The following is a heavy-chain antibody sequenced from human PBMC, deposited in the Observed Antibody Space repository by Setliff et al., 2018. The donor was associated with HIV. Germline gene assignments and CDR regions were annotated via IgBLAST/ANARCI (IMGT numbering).Heavy chain of an antibody. CDR1: DGSVSGYS. CDR2: IYTSGTT. V-gene: IGHV4-4*07. J-gene: IGHJ3*02. D-gene: IGHD3-10*01. Sequence: SETLSLTCPVSDGSVSGYSWSWIRQPAGKGLEWIGRIYTSGTTNYNPSLKSRVTMSVDTSKNQFSLKLSSVTAADTAVYYCARAGSMVRGVIISAIDIWGQGTMVTVSS. CDR3: ARAGSMVRGVIISAIDI.